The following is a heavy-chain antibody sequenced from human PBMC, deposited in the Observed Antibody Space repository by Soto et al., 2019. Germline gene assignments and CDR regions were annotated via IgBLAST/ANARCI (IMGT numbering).Heavy chain of an antibody. Sequence: EVQLVESGGGLVQPGGSLRLSCVASGFTFSDYSMSWVRQAPGKGLEWVSSISTTGTFKYYADSVKGRFTISRDNAENSLYLQMNSLRAEDTALYYCSARYCTNGLCSFDYWGRESLVTVSS. J-gene: IGHJ4*02. D-gene: IGHD2-8*01. CDR1: GFTFSDYS. CDR3: SARYCTNGLCSFDY. V-gene: IGHV3-21*01. CDR2: ISTTGTFK.